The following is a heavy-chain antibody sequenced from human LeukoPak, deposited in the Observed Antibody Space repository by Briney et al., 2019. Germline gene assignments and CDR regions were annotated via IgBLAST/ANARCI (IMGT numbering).Heavy chain of an antibody. D-gene: IGHD1-7*01. J-gene: IGHJ4*03. CDR1: GDSFNRYY. CDR2: IDHRGDT. CDR3: ARGPTISGTGYFDY. V-gene: IGHV4-34*01. Sequence: PSETLSLTCAVYGDSFNRYYWSWIRQSPGKGLEWIAEIDHRGDTNYNPSVKGRVIISIDTSKNQFSLKVKSVTATDTAVYYCARGPTISGTGYFDYWGQGTLVTVSS.